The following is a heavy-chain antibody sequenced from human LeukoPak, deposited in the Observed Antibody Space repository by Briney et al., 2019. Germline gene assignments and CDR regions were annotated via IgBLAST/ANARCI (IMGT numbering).Heavy chain of an antibody. CDR3: ARDKYYYDSRMDY. V-gene: IGHV3-21*01. J-gene: IGHJ4*02. Sequence: PGGSLRLSCAASGFTFSSYSMNWVRQAPGKGLEWVSSISSSSSYIHYADSVKGRFTISRDNAKNSLYLQMNSLRAEDTAVYYCARDKYYYDSRMDYWGQGTLVTVPS. D-gene: IGHD3-22*01. CDR2: ISSSSSYI. CDR1: GFTFSSYS.